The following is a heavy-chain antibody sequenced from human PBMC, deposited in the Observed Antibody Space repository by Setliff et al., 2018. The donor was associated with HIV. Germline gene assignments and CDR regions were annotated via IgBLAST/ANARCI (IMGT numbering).Heavy chain of an antibody. CDR1: GSISSNNW. V-gene: IGHV4-4*02. J-gene: IGHJ6*03. CDR3: ARDWGLDRGGGSMDV. Sequence: SETLSLTCAVYGSISSNNWWSWVRQPPGKGLEWIGEIYHSGSTNYNPSLKSRVTMSVDKSKNHFSLKLSSVTAADTAVYYCARDWGLDRGGGSMDVWGKGTTVTVSS. D-gene: IGHD3-10*01. CDR2: IYHSGST.